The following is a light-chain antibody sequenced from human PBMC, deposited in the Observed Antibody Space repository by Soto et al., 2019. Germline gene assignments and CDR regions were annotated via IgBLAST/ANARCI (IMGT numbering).Light chain of an antibody. V-gene: IGKV3-11*01. J-gene: IGKJ4*01. CDR3: QQRQNWPPLT. CDR2: DAF. Sequence: ETVLTQSPATLSLSPGETATLSCRASQSVGIYLAWYQQKPGQPPRLLIYDAFNRATGIPARFSGSGSGTDFTPSFGRLEPEDFAVYYCQQRQNWPPLTFGGGTKVEIK. CDR1: QSVGIY.